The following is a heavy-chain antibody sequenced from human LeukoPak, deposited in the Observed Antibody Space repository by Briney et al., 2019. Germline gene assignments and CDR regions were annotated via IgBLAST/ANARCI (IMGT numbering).Heavy chain of an antibody. V-gene: IGHV1-69*04. J-gene: IGHJ4*02. D-gene: IGHD5-24*01. CDR2: IIPILGIA. CDR3: ARGGRDGYNSIDY. Sequence: SVKVSCKASGGTFSSYAISWVRQAPGQGLEWMGRIIPILGIANYAQKFQGRVTITADKSTSTAYMELSSLRSEDTAVYYCARGGRDGYNSIDYWGQGTLVTVSS. CDR1: GGTFSSYA.